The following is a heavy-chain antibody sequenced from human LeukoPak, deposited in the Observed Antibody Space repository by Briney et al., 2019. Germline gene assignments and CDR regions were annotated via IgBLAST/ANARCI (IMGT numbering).Heavy chain of an antibody. CDR2: ISGRGAST. CDR3: VKIEVYSGTYRGFFES. CDR1: GFTFSSYA. D-gene: IGHD1-26*01. Sequence: GGSLRLSCAASGFTFSSYAMSWVRQAPGKGLEWVSAISGRGASTYYADSVRGRFTISRDNSKDTLYLQMNSLRAEDTAVYYCVKIEVYSGTYRGFFESWGQGTLVTVSS. J-gene: IGHJ4*02. V-gene: IGHV3-23*01.